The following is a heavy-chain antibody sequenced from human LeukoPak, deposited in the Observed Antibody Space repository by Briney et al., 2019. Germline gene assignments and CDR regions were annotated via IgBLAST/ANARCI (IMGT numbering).Heavy chain of an antibody. CDR1: GFTFSSYA. V-gene: IGHV3-23*01. J-gene: IGHJ6*02. CDR3: TKDLTSWSGYSPYYGMDV. CDR2: ISGSGGTT. Sequence: AGGSLRLSCAASGFTFSSYAMSWVRQAPGKGLVWVSSISGSGGTTYYADSVKGRFTISRDNSKNTLYLQMNSLRAEDTAVYYCTKDLTSWSGYSPYYGMDVWGQGTTVTVSS. D-gene: IGHD3-3*01.